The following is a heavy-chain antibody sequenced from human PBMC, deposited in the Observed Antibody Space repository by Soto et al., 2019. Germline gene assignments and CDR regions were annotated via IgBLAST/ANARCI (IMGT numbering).Heavy chain of an antibody. CDR1: GYTFIGYY. Sequence: QVQLVQSGAEVKKTGASVKVSCKASGYTFIGYYIHWVRQAPGQGLERMGWINPNSGGTNYAQKFQGRVTMTRDTSISTAYMELSRLRSDDTAVYYCARDEYGGNSGGLVDSWGQGTLVTVSS. CDR2: INPNSGGT. V-gene: IGHV1-2*02. CDR3: ARDEYGGNSGGLVDS. J-gene: IGHJ4*02. D-gene: IGHD4-17*01.